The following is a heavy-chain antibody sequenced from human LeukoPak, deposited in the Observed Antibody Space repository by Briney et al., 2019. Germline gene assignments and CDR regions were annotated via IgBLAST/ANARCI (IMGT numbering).Heavy chain of an antibody. Sequence: ASVKVSCKASGYTFTGYYMHWVRQAPGQGLEWMGWINPNSGGTNYAQKFQGRVTMTRDTSISTAYMELSRLRSDDTDVYYCARMWGDCSSTSCYGRLVDYWGQGTLVTVSS. V-gene: IGHV1-2*02. D-gene: IGHD2-2*01. CDR1: GYTFTGYY. CDR2: INPNSGGT. CDR3: ARMWGDCSSTSCYGRLVDY. J-gene: IGHJ4*02.